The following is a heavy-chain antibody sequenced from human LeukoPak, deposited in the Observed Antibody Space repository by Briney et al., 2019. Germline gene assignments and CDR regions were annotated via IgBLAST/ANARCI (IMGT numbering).Heavy chain of an antibody. CDR1: GFTFDDYA. J-gene: IGHJ3*02. V-gene: IGHV3-9*01. CDR3: ARDCGGDCYSGAFDI. Sequence: PGGSLRLSCAASGFTFDDYAMHWVRQAPGKGLEWVSGISWNSGSIGYADSVKGRFTISRDNAKNSLYLQMNSLRAEDTAVYYCARDCGGDCYSGAFDIWGQGTMVTVSS. D-gene: IGHD2-21*02. CDR2: ISWNSGSI.